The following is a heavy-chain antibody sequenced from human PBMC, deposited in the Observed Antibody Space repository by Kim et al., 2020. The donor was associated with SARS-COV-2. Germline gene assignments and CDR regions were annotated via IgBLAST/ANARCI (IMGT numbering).Heavy chain of an antibody. CDR2: IKQDGSEK. CDR1: GFTFSSYW. D-gene: IGHD4-17*01. J-gene: IGHJ4*02. Sequence: GGSLRLSCAASGFTFSSYWMSWVRQAPGKGLEWVANIKQDGSEKYYVDSVKGRFTISRDNAKNSLYLQMNSLRAEDTAVYYCARAPYGDYGEFDYWGQGTLVTVSS. CDR3: ARAPYGDYGEFDY. V-gene: IGHV3-7*01.